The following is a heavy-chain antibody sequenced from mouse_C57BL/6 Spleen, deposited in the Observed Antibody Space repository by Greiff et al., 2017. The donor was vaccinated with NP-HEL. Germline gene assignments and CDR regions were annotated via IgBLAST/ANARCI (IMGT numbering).Heavy chain of an antibody. D-gene: IGHD1-1*01. CDR2: IYPRSGNT. J-gene: IGHJ4*01. CDR3: ARSRGYGSTYAMDY. CDR1: GYTFTSYG. Sequence: QVQLQQSGAELARPGASVKLSCKASGYTFTSYGISWVKQRTGQGLEWIGEIYPRSGNTYYNEKFKGKATLTADKSSSTAYMELRNLTSEDSAVYFCARSRGYGSTYAMDYWGQGTSVTVSS. V-gene: IGHV1-81*01.